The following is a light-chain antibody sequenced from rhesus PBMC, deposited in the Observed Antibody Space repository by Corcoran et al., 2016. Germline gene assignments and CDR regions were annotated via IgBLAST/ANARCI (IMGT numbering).Light chain of an antibody. CDR2: GAS. CDR3: QQYSNWPYS. V-gene: IGKV3-42*03. CDR1: QRVSSS. J-gene: IGKJ2*01. Sequence: EIVMTQSPATLSLSPGERATLSCRASQRVSSSLAWYQQKPGQAPRLLIYGASSRATGIPDRFSGSVSGTEFTLTISSLEPEDFAVYYCQQYSNWPYSFGQGTKVEIK.